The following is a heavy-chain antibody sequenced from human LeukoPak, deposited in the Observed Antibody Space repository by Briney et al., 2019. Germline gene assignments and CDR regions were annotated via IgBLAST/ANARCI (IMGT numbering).Heavy chain of an antibody. V-gene: IGHV1-18*04. CDR3: AKGGGDYALIHFDY. J-gene: IGHJ4*02. CDR2: ISAYNGNT. Sequence: ASVKVCCKASGYTFTGHYMHWVRQAPGQGLEWMGWISAYNGNTNYAQKLQGRVTMTTDTSTSTAYMELRSLRSDDTAVYYCAKGGGDYALIHFDYWGQGTLVTVSS. D-gene: IGHD4-17*01. CDR1: GYTFTGHY.